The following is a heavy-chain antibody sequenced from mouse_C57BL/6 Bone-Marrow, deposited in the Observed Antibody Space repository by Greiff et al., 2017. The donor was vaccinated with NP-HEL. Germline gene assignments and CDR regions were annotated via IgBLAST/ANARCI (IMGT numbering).Heavy chain of an antibody. CDR2: IYPGDGDT. CDR3: ARSGRSVNWDVFDY. CDR1: GYAFSSSW. D-gene: IGHD4-1*01. J-gene: IGHJ2*01. Sequence: VKLMESGPELVKPGASVKISCKASGYAFSSSWMNWVKQRPGKGLEWIGRIYPGDGDTNYNGKFKGKATLTADKSSSTAYMQLSSLTSEDSAVYFCARSGRSVNWDVFDYWGQGTTLTVSS. V-gene: IGHV1-82*01.